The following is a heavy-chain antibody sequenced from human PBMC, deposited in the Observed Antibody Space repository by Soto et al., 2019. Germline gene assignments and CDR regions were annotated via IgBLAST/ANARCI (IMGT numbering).Heavy chain of an antibody. J-gene: IGHJ3*02. CDR1: GFTFSSYW. V-gene: IGHV3-7*01. CDR2: IKQDGSEK. CDR3: ARAGRITIFSTGYPLNAFDI. D-gene: IGHD3-9*01. Sequence: EVQLVESGGGLVQPGGSLRLSCAASGFTFSSYWMSWVRQAPGKGLEWVANIKQDGSEKYYVDSVKGRFTISRDNAKNSLYLQMKSLRAEDTAVYYCARAGRITIFSTGYPLNAFDIWGQGTRVTVSS.